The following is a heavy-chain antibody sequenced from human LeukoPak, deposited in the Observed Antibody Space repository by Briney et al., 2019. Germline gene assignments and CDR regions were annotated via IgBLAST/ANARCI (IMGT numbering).Heavy chain of an antibody. D-gene: IGHD3-3*01. Sequence: SETLSLTCTVSGGSFSSGGYYWSWIRQHPGKGLEWMGYIYYSGSTYYNPSLESQVTISVDTSKNQFSLKLSSVTAADTAVYYCARDGRLRFLEWSEMDVWGKGTTVTVSS. J-gene: IGHJ6*04. CDR2: IYYSGST. CDR1: GGSFSSGGYY. CDR3: ARDGRLRFLEWSEMDV. V-gene: IGHV4-31*01.